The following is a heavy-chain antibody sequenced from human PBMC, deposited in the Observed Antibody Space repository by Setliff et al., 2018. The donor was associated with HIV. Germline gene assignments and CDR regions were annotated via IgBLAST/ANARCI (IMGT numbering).Heavy chain of an antibody. V-gene: IGHV1-18*01. D-gene: IGHD3-22*01. CDR1: GGTFDSYG. CDR3: ARERITMIVRWFDP. CDR2: INVGKGDT. J-gene: IGHJ5*02. Sequence: ASVKVSCKASGGTFDSYGITWLRQAPGQGLEWMGWINVGKGDTKSSQKFQGRFTITTDTSANTAYMELSSLTSDDTAVYYCARERITMIVRWFDPWGQGTLVTVSS.